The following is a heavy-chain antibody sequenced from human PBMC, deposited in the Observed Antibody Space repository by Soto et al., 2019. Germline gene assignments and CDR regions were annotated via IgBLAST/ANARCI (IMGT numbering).Heavy chain of an antibody. D-gene: IGHD1-1*01. CDR1: GGSISGSTNYY. CDR3: VRVERGTATTVVDAPDI. CDR2: MSHRGGT. V-gene: IGHV4-34*01. J-gene: IGHJ3*02. Sequence: QVPLQQWGAGLLKPSETLSLTCAVYGGSISGSTNYYWSWIRQPPGKGLEWLGEMSHRGGTHFNPALRRRVTIAVDTSKNQFPLEMTSVTAADTALYYCVRVERGTATTVVDAPDIWGPGTMVNVSS.